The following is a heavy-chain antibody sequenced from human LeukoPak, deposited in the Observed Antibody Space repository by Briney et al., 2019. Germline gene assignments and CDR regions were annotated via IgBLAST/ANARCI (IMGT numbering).Heavy chain of an antibody. V-gene: IGHV3-30*02. CDR2: VRYDQSAT. J-gene: IGHJ4*02. D-gene: IGHD1-1*01. CDR3: FKNQGEFLGSRSYLPFLEY. CDR1: GFNFSIYG. Sequence: GGSLRLSCAASGFNFSIYGMHWVRQAPGKGLEWVTFVRYDQSATVYADSVQGRFAISRDNSKNTVYLQMNSLRVEDTALYFFFKNQGEFLGSRSYLPFLEYWGQGPLVIVSS.